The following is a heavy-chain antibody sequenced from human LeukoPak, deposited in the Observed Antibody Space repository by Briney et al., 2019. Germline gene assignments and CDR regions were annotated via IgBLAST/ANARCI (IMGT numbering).Heavy chain of an antibody. CDR1: GGSISSSSYY. J-gene: IGHJ4*02. Sequence: PSETLSLTCTVSGGSISSSSYYWGWIRQPPGKGLEWIGSIYYSGSTYYNPSLKSRVTISVDTSKNQFSLKLSSVTAADTAVYYCARGFRLANYDLWSGYYYYFDYWGQGTLVTVSS. CDR2: IYYSGST. CDR3: ARGFRLANYDLWSGYYYYFDY. V-gene: IGHV4-39*07. D-gene: IGHD3-3*01.